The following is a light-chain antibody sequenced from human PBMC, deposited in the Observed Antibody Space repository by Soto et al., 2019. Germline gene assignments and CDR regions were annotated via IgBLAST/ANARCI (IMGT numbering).Light chain of an antibody. J-gene: IGLJ7*01. CDR2: SDN. V-gene: IGLV1-47*01. CDR1: SSNIGNNF. CDR3: ATWDDSLSGFVV. Sequence: QSVLTQPPSVSGTPGQRVTISCSGSSSNIGNNFVYWYQHLPGAAPTLVVYSDNQRPSGVPVRFSGSKSGTSASLTISGLRSEDEATYYCATWDDSLSGFVVFGGGTQLTVL.